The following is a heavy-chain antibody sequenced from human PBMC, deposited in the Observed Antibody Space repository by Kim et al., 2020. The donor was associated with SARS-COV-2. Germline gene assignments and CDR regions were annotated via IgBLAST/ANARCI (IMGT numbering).Heavy chain of an antibody. CDR2: IRQDGIER. J-gene: IGHJ5*02. CDR3: VRGCGRRSCPYWLGT. CDR1: EFIFSSYW. D-gene: IGHD2-15*01. Sequence: GGSLRLSCAASEFIFSSYWMSWVRQAPGKGLEWVATIRQDGIERHYVDSAKGRFIISRDNAQYSLYLQMCSLRVEDTAVFYCVRGCGRRSCPYWLGTWGQGTLVSVSS. V-gene: IGHV3-7*03.